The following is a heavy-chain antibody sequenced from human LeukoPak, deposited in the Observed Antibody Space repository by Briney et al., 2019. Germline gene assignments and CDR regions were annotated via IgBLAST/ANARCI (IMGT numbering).Heavy chain of an antibody. J-gene: IGHJ4*02. CDR2: IGGSGGST. V-gene: IGHV3-23*01. D-gene: IGHD6-19*01. CDR1: GFPFRSYA. CDR3: AKDGPGNGWPDLDY. Sequence: PGGSLRLSCVASGFPFRSYAMSWVRQAPGKGLEWVSSIGGSGGSTYSADSVKGRFTISRDTSKSTLFLQMNNLRAEDTAVYYWAKDGPGNGWPDLDYWGQGTLVTVSS.